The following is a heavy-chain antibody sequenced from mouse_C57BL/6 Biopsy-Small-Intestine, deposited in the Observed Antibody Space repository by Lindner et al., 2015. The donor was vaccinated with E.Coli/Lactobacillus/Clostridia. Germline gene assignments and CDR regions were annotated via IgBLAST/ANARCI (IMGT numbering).Heavy chain of an antibody. V-gene: IGHV1-7*01. Sequence: SVKVSCKASGYTFTSHGINWVRQAPGQGLEWMGWVSAHNGNTNYAQKFQGRVSMTTDAFTRTAYMELRSLRSDDTAVYYCVRAAWVDTDRVTDNWLDPWGQGTLVTVSS. CDR3: VRAAWVDTDRVTDNWLDP. D-gene: IGHD3-3*01. J-gene: IGHJ4*01. CDR2: VSAHNGNT. CDR1: GYTFTSHG.